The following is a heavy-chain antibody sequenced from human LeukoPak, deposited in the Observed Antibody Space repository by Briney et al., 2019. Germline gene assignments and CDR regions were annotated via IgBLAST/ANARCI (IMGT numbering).Heavy chain of an antibody. CDR2: ISYRGSNK. CDR1: GFTFSNYG. D-gene: IGHD1-20*01. CDR3: AKESGGNWSPLDS. J-gene: IGHJ4*02. V-gene: IGHV3-30*18. Sequence: PGGSLRLSCAASGFTFSNYGMHWVRQAPGKGLEWVAMISYRGSNKYYADSVKGRFTISRDNSENTLYLQMDSLRADDTAVFYCAKESGGNWSPLDSWGQGTLVTVSS.